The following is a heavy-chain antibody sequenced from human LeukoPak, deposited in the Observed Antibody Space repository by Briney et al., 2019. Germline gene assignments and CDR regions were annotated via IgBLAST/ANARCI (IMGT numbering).Heavy chain of an antibody. Sequence: SETLSLTCTVSGGPISSYYWSWIRQPPGKGLEWIGYIYYSGSTNYNPSLKSRVTISVDTSKNQFSLKLSSVTAADTAVYYCAREVRKYSYAFDIWGQGTMVTVSS. D-gene: IGHD5-18*01. CDR1: GGPISSYY. CDR3: AREVRKYSYAFDI. V-gene: IGHV4-59*01. CDR2: IYYSGST. J-gene: IGHJ3*02.